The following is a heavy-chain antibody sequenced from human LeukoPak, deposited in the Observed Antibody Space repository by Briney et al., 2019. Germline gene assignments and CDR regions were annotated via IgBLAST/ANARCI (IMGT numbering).Heavy chain of an antibody. V-gene: IGHV3-23*01. D-gene: IGHD3/OR15-3a*01. CDR2: ISGSGDNA. CDR3: AKDSRTFDP. J-gene: IGHJ5*02. Sequence: GGSLRLSCAASGFTFSSYAMSWVRQAPGKGLQWVSAISGSGDNAYCADSVKGRFTISRDNSKNTLYLQMNSLRAEDTAVYYCAKDSRTFDPWGQGTLVTVSS. CDR1: GFTFSSYA.